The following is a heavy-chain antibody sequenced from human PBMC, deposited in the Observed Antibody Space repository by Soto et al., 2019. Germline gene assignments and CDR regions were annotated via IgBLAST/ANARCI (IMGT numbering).Heavy chain of an antibody. CDR1: GFTFSSYA. CDR3: AKGECSHTLGYCSGGRPLRNDY. CDR2: ISGSGGST. V-gene: IGHV3-23*01. J-gene: IGHJ4*02. D-gene: IGHD2-15*01. Sequence: GGSLRLSCAASGFTFSSYAMSWVRQAPGKGLEWVSAISGSGGSTYYADSVKGRFTISRDNSKNTLYLQMNSLRAEDTAVYYCAKGECSHTLGYCSGGRPLRNDYWGQGTLVTVSS.